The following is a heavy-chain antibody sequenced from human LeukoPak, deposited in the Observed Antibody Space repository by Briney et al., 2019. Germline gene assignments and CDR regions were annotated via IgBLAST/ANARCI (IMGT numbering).Heavy chain of an antibody. CDR1: GFTFSSYG. CDR2: IWYDGSNK. D-gene: IGHD3-22*01. Sequence: GGSLRLSCAASGFTFSSYGMHWVRQAPGKGLEWVAVIWYDGSNKYFADSVNGRFTISRDNSENTLYLQMNSLRAEDTAVYYCAKAWDYYDSSGEYYFDYWGQGTLVTVSS. CDR3: AKAWDYYDSSGEYYFDY. J-gene: IGHJ4*02. V-gene: IGHV3-33*06.